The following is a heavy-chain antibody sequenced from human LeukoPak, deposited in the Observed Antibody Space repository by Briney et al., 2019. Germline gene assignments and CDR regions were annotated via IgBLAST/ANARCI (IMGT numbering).Heavy chain of an antibody. CDR3: SRDVSRDISCYTG. V-gene: IGHV3-21*01. Sequence: GGSLRLSCAASGFSLSSSSMYWVRQAPGKGLEWVSSISSSGKYIYYADSMKGRFTVSRDNARSSVYLEMNSLRAEDTAVYYCSRDVSRDISCYTGWGQGTLVTVSS. CDR1: GFSLSSSS. J-gene: IGHJ4*02. CDR2: ISSSGKYI. D-gene: IGHD2-2*02.